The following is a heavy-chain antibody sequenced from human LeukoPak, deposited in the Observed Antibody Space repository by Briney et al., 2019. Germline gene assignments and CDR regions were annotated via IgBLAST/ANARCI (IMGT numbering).Heavy chain of an antibody. Sequence: PGGSLRLSCAASGFTFSDYYMSWIRQAPGKGLEWVTFISYDGSNKYYGESMKGRFTVSRDNSKNTLYLQMNSLRVEDTAVYYCARDSATGYYSDYWGQGTLVTVSS. V-gene: IGHV3-30-3*01. J-gene: IGHJ4*02. CDR3: ARDSATGYYSDY. CDR1: GFTFSDYY. CDR2: ISYDGSNK. D-gene: IGHD3-9*01.